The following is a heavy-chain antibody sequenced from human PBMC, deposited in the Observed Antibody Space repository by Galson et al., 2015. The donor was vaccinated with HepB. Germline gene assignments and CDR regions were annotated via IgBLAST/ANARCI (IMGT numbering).Heavy chain of an antibody. J-gene: IGHJ4*02. V-gene: IGHV3-11*06. CDR2: ISSSSSYT. CDR1: GFTFSDYY. D-gene: IGHD6-19*01. Sequence: SLRLSCAASGFTFSDYYMSWIRQAPGKGLEWVSYISSSSSYTNYADSVKGRFTISRDNAKNSLYLQMNSLRAEDTAVYYCARPVRSYSSGWYYFDYWGQGTLVTVSS. CDR3: ARPVRSYSSGWYYFDY.